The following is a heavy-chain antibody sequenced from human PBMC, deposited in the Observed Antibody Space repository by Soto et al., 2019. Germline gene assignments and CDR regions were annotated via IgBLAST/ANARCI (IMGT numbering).Heavy chain of an antibody. CDR3: ARDQAAGADYYYYYGMDV. CDR1: GFTFSSYA. CDR2: ISYDGSNK. Sequence: QVQLVESGGGVVQPGRSLRLSCAASGFTFSSYAMHWVRQAPGKGLEWVAVISYDGSNKYYADSVKGRFTISRDNSKNTLYLQMNSLRAEDTAVYYCARDQAAGADYYYYYGMDVWGQGTTVTVSS. J-gene: IGHJ6*02. D-gene: IGHD6-13*01. V-gene: IGHV3-30-3*01.